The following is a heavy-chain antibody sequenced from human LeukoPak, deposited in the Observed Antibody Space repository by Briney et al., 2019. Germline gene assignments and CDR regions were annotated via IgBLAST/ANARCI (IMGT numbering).Heavy chain of an antibody. Sequence: SETLSLTCAVYGGSFSGYYWSWIRQPPGKGLEWIGEINHSGSTNYNPSLKSRVTISVDTSKNQFSLKLSSVTAADTAVYYCARTRLSGSGGNFQHWGQGTLVTVSS. J-gene: IGHJ1*01. CDR3: ARTRLSGSGGNFQH. CDR2: INHSGST. V-gene: IGHV4-34*01. CDR1: GGSFSGYY. D-gene: IGHD3-10*01.